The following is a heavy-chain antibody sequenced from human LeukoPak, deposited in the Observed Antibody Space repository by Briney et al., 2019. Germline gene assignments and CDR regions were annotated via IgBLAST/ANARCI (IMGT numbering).Heavy chain of an antibody. CDR2: MYYSGST. Sequence: SETPSLTCTVSGGSISSYYCSWIRQPPGKGLEWIGYMYYSGSTNYNPSLKSRVTISVDMSKNQFSLKLSSVTAADTAVYYCVRSSTYHLFDDWGQGTLVTVSS. CDR1: GGSISSYY. CDR3: VRSSTYHLFDD. J-gene: IGHJ4*02. D-gene: IGHD2-15*01. V-gene: IGHV4-59*08.